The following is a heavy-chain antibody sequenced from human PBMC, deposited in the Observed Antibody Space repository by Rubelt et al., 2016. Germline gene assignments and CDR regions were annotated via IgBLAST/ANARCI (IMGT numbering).Heavy chain of an antibody. J-gene: IGHJ4*02. CDR1: SYS. Sequence: SYSMNWVRQAPGKGLEWVSSISSSSSYIYYADSVKGRFTISRDNAKNSLYLQMNSLRAEDTAVYYCARDPYIVVVPAAPGDYWGQGTLVTVSS. CDR3: ARDPYIVVVPAAPGDY. D-gene: IGHD2-2*01. V-gene: IGHV3-21*01. CDR2: ISSSSSYI.